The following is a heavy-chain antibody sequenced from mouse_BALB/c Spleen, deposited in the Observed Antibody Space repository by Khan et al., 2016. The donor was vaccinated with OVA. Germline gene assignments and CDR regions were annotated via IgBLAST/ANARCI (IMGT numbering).Heavy chain of an antibody. CDR3: ARITKIVATYFDY. D-gene: IGHD1-1*01. CDR1: GYTFTSYW. CDR2: TNPTNGRT. Sequence: QVRLQQSGAELVKAGASVKMSCKASGYTFTSYWMHWVKQRLGQGLEWFAETNPTNGRTYYNEKFKSKATLTVDKSSSTAYMLLSGPTFEDSAVYYFARITKIVATYFDYWGQGTTLTVSS. V-gene: IGHV1S81*02. J-gene: IGHJ2*01.